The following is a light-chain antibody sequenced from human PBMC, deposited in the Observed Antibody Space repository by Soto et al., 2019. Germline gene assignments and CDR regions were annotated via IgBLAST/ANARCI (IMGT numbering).Light chain of an antibody. CDR3: GTWDSSLSAWV. J-gene: IGLJ7*01. Sequence: QSVLTQPPSVSAAPGQKVTIFCSGSSSNIENNFVSWYQQLPRTAPKLLIYDNNKRSSGIPDRFSGSKSGTSATLGITGLQTGDEADYYCGTWDSSLSAWVFGGGTQLTVL. V-gene: IGLV1-51*01. CDR1: SSNIENNF. CDR2: DNN.